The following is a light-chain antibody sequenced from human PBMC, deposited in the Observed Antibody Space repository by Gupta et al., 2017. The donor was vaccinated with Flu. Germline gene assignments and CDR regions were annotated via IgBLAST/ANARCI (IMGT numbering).Light chain of an antibody. J-gene: IGKJ1*01. Sequence: EIVLTQSPGTLSLSPGERATLSCRASQSVSSSYLDWYQQKPGQAPRLLIYGASSRANGIPDRFSGTGSGRDFTLTSSGRETEDFAVYYGQQDASSRTFGQWTKVEIK. CDR1: QSVSSSY. CDR3: QQDASSRT. V-gene: IGKV3-20*01. CDR2: GAS.